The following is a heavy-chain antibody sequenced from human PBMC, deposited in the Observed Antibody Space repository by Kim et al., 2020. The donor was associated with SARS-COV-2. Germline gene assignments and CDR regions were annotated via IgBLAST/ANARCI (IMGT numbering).Heavy chain of an antibody. V-gene: IGHV4-59*01. J-gene: IGHJ6*02. CDR1: GGSISSYY. CDR3: ARAEGYSSSWSYYYYGMDV. D-gene: IGHD6-13*01. Sequence: SETLSLTCTVSGGSISSYYWSWIRQPPGKGLEWIGYIYYSGSTNYNPSLKGRVTISVDTSKNQFSLKLSSVTAADTAVYYCARAEGYSSSWSYYYYGMDVWGQGTTVTVSS. CDR2: IYYSGST.